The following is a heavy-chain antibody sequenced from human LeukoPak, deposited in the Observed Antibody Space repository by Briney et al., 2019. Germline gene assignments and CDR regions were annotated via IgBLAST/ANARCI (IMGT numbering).Heavy chain of an antibody. J-gene: IGHJ6*03. CDR3: VRHRGTEAIWNYYYYYIDV. D-gene: IGHD2/OR15-2a*01. CDR1: GDSTTNSRYY. Sequence: PSETLSLTCTVSGDSTTNSRYYWGWIRQPPGKGLDWIGSIYYSGSAYYNPSLKSRVTMSIDTSKNQFSLRLRSVTATDTAVYFCVRHRGTEAIWNYYYYYIDVWGKGTTVTVSS. V-gene: IGHV4-39*01. CDR2: IYYSGSA.